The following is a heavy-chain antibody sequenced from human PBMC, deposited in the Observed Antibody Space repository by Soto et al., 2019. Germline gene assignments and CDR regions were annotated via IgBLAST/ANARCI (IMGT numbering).Heavy chain of an antibody. CDR3: ARVGCSSTSCYRFDY. J-gene: IGHJ4*02. CDR2: ISAYNGNT. D-gene: IGHD2-2*01. CDR1: GYTFTSYG. Sequence: ASVKVSCKASGYTFTSYGISWVRQAPGQGLEWVGWISAYNGNTNYAQKLQGRVTMTTDTSTSTAYMELRSLRSDDTAVYYCARVGCSSTSCYRFDYWGQGTLVTVSS. V-gene: IGHV1-18*04.